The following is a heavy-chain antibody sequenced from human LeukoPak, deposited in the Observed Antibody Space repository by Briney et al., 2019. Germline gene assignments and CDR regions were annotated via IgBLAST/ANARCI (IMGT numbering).Heavy chain of an antibody. V-gene: IGHV4-61*02. D-gene: IGHD6-19*01. CDR2: IYTSGIT. CDR1: GGSISSGRYY. CDR3: ASEDRAVAGTLGLDY. Sequence: SEPLSLTCTVSGGSISSGRYYWSWIRPPAGKGLEWIGRIYTSGITNYNPSLKSRVTISVDTSKNQFSLKLSSVTAADTAMYYCASEDRAVAGTLGLDYWGQGTLVTVSS. J-gene: IGHJ4*02.